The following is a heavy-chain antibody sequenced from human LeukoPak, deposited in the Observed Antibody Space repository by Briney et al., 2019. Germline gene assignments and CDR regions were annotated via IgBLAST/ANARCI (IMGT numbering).Heavy chain of an antibody. V-gene: IGHV5-10-1*01. CDR3: ARHSHYDFWSGYLDY. J-gene: IGHJ4*02. CDR1: GYTFTSYW. CDR2: IDPSDSYT. D-gene: IGHD3-3*01. Sequence: GESLKTSCKGSGYTFTSYWISWVRQMPGKGLEWMGKIDPSDSYTSYSPSFQGHVTISADKSISAAFLQWSSLKASDTAMYYCARHSHYDFWSGYLDYWGQGTLVTVSS.